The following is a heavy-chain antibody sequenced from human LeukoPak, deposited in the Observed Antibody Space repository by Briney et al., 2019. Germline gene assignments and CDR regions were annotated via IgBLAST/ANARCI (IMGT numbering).Heavy chain of an antibody. CDR1: GFTFSSYG. D-gene: IGHD5-24*01. J-gene: IGHJ4*02. CDR2: IRYDGSNK. Sequence: GGSLRLSCAVSGFTFSSYGMHWVRQAPGKGLEWVAFIRYDGSNKYYADSVKGRFTISRDNSKNTLYLQMNSLRAEDTAVYYCAKDREMATIIDYWGQGTLVTVSS. V-gene: IGHV3-30*02. CDR3: AKDREMATIIDY.